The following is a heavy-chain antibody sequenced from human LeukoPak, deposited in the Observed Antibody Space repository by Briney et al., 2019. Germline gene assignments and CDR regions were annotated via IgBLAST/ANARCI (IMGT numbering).Heavy chain of an antibody. Sequence: PSETLSLTCSVSGGSIRNYYWGWMRQPPGKGLEWIGYMSYGGSTYYNPSLKSRVTISADTSKNQFSLSLNSVTAADTAIYYCARGSTVPSSSWYVPDYWGQGTLVTVSS. V-gene: IGHV4-59*01. J-gene: IGHJ4*02. D-gene: IGHD6-13*01. CDR1: GGSIRNYY. CDR2: MSYGGST. CDR3: ARGSTVPSSSWYVPDY.